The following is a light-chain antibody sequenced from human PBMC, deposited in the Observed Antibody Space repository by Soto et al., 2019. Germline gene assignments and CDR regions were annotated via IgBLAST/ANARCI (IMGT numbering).Light chain of an antibody. CDR2: AVN. V-gene: IGLV2-11*01. J-gene: IGLJ3*02. CDR1: SSDVGDYNY. Sequence: QSALTQPRSVSGSPGQSVTISCTGTSSDVGDYNYVSWYQQHTGKAPKLLIYAVNMRPSGVPDRFSGSKSGNTASLTISGLQAEDEADYSCCSYAGSYTWVFGAGTKLTVL. CDR3: CSYAGSYTWV.